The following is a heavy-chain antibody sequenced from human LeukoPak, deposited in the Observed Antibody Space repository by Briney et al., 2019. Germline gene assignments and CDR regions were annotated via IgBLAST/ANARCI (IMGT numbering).Heavy chain of an antibody. D-gene: IGHD6-13*01. V-gene: IGHV1-18*01. CDR3: AKGAEQQLVLGDNWFDP. CDR1: GYTFTSYG. Sequence: GASVKVSCKASGYTFTSYGISWVRQAPGQGLEWMGWISAYNGNTNYAQKLQGRVTMTTDTSTSTAYMELRSLRSDDTAVYYCAKGAEQQLVLGDNWFDPWGQRTLVTVSS. J-gene: IGHJ5*02. CDR2: ISAYNGNT.